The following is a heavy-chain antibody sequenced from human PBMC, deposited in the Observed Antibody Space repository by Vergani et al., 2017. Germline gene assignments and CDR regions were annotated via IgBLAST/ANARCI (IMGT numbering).Heavy chain of an antibody. Sequence: QVQLVQSGAEVKKPGSSVKVSCKASGGTFSSYAISWVRPAPGQGLEWMGGIIPIFGTANYAQKFQGRVTITADESTSTAYMELSSLRSEDTAVYYCARAITIFGVVINYYYYMDVWGKGTTVTVSS. CDR2: IIPIFGTA. J-gene: IGHJ6*03. CDR1: GGTFSSYA. D-gene: IGHD3-3*01. CDR3: ARAITIFGVVINYYYYMDV. V-gene: IGHV1-69*01.